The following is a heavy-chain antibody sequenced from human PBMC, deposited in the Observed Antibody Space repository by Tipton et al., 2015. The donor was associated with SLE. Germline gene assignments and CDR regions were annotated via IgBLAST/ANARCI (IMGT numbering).Heavy chain of an antibody. CDR2: IYSGGST. V-gene: IGHV3-53*05. Sequence: LSCAASGFTLSSNYMSWVRQAPGKGLEWVSVIYSGGSTYYADSVKGRFTISRDTSKNTLYLQMNSLRDEDTAVYYCARGKRHYDVLTGYYSKPHYFDFWGQGTVVAVSP. CDR3: ARGKRHYDVLTGYYSKPHYFDF. CDR1: GFTLSSNY. D-gene: IGHD3-9*01. J-gene: IGHJ4*02.